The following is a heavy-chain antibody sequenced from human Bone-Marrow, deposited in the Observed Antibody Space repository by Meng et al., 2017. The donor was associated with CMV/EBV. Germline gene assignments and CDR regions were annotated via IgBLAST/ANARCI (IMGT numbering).Heavy chain of an antibody. D-gene: IGHD2-2*01. CDR2: INPTGDIT. Sequence: ASVKVSCKASGYTFSTYYIHWVRQAPGQGLEWMGIINPTGDITNYAQKFQGRITMTRDTSTSTVYMELSSLRSEDTAVYYCARDHAPESSSPPGVNWFDPWGQGTLVTGSS. J-gene: IGHJ5*02. CDR1: GYTFSTYY. V-gene: IGHV1-46*01. CDR3: ARDHAPESSSPPGVNWFDP.